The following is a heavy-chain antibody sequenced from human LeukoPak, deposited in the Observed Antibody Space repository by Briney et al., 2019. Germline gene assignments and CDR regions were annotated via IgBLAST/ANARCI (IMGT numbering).Heavy chain of an antibody. J-gene: IGHJ6*02. CDR3: ARGVPASRYYYYYGMDV. V-gene: IGHV4-34*01. Sequence: PSETLSLTCAVYGGSFSGYYWSWIRQPPGKGLEWIGEINHSGSTNYNPSLKSRVTISVDTSKNQFSLKLSSVTAADTAVYYCARGVPASRYYYYYGMDVWGQGTTVTVSS. CDR1: GGSFSGYY. CDR2: INHSGST. D-gene: IGHD2-15*01.